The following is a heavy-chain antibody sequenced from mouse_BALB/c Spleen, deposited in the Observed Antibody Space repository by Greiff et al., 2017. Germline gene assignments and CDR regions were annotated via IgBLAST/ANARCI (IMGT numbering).Heavy chain of an antibody. CDR1: GFSLTSYD. D-gene: IGHD2-3*01. V-gene: IGHV2-9-2*01. CDR2: IWTGGGT. CDR3: VRDGGLLRGMDY. Sequence: QVQLKESGPGLVAPSQSLSITCTVSGFSLTSYDISWIRQPPGKGLEWLGVIWTGGGTNYNSAFMSRLSISKDNSKSQVFLKMNSLQTDDTAIYYCVRDGGLLRGMDYWGQGTSVTVSS. J-gene: IGHJ4*01.